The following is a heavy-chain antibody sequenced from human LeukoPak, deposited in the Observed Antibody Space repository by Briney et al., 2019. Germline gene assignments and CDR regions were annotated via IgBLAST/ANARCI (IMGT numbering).Heavy chain of an antibody. V-gene: IGHV1-69*13. CDR2: IIPTFGTA. J-gene: IGHJ4*02. CDR1: GGTFSSYA. Sequence: SVKVSCKASGGTFSSYAISWVRPAPGQGLEWMGGIIPTFGTANYAQKFQGRVTITADESTSTAYMELSSLRSEDTAVYYCARFSIAAAGTFDYWGQGTLVTVSS. CDR3: ARFSIAAAGTFDY. D-gene: IGHD6-13*01.